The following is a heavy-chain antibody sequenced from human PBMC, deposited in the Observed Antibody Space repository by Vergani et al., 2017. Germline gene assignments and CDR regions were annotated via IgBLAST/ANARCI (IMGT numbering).Heavy chain of an antibody. CDR3: ARFLTGTTIYYYYGMDV. CDR1: GGSISSNFYY. D-gene: IGHD1-20*01. V-gene: IGHV4-39*01. CDR2: ISSSGST. Sequence: QLHLQESGPGLVKPSETLSLTCTVSGGSISSNFYYWGWIRQSPGKGLEWIGSISSSGSTYNNPSLQSRVTMSIDTSMNQVSLKLSSVTAADTAVYYCARFLTGTTIYYYYGMDVWGQGTTVTVSS. J-gene: IGHJ6*02.